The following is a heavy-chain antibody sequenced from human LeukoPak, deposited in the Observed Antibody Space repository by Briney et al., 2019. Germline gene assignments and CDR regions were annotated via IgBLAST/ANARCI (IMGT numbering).Heavy chain of an antibody. CDR3: ARVWGCSSTSCYEGTFDY. J-gene: IGHJ4*02. D-gene: IGHD2-2*01. CDR1: GITFSSYA. Sequence: GRSLRLSCAASGITFSSYAMHWVRQAPGKGLEWVAVISYDGSNKYYADSVKGRFTISRDNSKNTLYLQMNSLRAEDTAVYYCARVWGCSSTSCYEGTFDYWGQGTLVTVSS. CDR2: ISYDGSNK. V-gene: IGHV3-30*04.